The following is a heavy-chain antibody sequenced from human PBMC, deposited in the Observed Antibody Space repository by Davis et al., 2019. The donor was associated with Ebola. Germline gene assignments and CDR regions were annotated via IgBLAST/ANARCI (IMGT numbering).Heavy chain of an antibody. Sequence: PSETLSLTCAASGFTFSSYAMSWVRQAPGKGLEWVSAISGSGGSTYYADSVKGRFTISRDNSKNTLYLQMNSLRAEDTAVYYCAKDDAYALWLVSFDYWGQGTLVTVSS. V-gene: IGHV3-23*01. D-gene: IGHD3-10*01. J-gene: IGHJ4*02. CDR2: ISGSGGST. CDR1: GFTFSSYA. CDR3: AKDDAYALWLVSFDY.